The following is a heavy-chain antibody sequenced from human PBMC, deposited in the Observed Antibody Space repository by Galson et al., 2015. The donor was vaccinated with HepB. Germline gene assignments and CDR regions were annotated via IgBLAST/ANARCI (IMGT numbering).Heavy chain of an antibody. CDR1: GFTFSGSA. Sequence: SLRLSCAASGFTFSGSAMHWVRQTSGKGLEWVGRIGSKANNYATAYAASVKGRFIISRDDSKNTAFLQMNSLKTEDTALYYCAKESSFGVTPHSFDIWGQGTMVTVSS. J-gene: IGHJ3*02. D-gene: IGHD2-8*01. CDR2: IGSKANNYAT. V-gene: IGHV3-73*01. CDR3: AKESSFGVTPHSFDI.